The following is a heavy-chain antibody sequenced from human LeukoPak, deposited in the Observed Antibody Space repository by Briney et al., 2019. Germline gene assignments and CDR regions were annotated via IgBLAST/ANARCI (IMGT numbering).Heavy chain of an antibody. J-gene: IGHJ4*02. Sequence: GGSLRLSCAASGFTFSSYAMSWVRQAPGKGLEWVSTISGTDGSTYYADSVKGRFTISRDNSKNTLYLQMNSLRAEDTAVYYCANLLWFGVDYWGQGTLVTVSS. D-gene: IGHD3-10*01. CDR3: ANLLWFGVDY. V-gene: IGHV3-23*01. CDR2: ISGTDGST. CDR1: GFTFSSYA.